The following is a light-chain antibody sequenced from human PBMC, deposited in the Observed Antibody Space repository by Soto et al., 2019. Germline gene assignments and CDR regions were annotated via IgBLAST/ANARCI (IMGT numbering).Light chain of an antibody. J-gene: IGLJ3*02. CDR2: GNN. Sequence: QSVLTQPPSASGTPGQRVTISCSGSSSNIGSNTVNWYQQLPGTAPKLLTYGNNQRPSGVPNRISGSKSGTSASLAISGLQSEDEADYYCAAWDDSLNGVFGGGTKLTVL. CDR3: AAWDDSLNGV. V-gene: IGLV1-44*01. CDR1: SSNIGSNT.